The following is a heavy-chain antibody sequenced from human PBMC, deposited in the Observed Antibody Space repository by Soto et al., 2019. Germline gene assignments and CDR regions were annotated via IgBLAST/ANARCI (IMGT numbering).Heavy chain of an antibody. CDR2: ISYDGSNK. V-gene: IGHV3-30*18. Sequence: PGGSLRLSCAASGFTFSSYGMHWVRQAPGKGLEWVAVISYDGSNKYYADSVNGRFTISRDNSKNTLYLQMNSLRAEDTAVYYCAKGAGSTCYYGMDVWGQGTTVTVSS. CDR1: GFTFSSYG. J-gene: IGHJ6*02. D-gene: IGHD6-19*01. CDR3: AKGAGSTCYYGMDV.